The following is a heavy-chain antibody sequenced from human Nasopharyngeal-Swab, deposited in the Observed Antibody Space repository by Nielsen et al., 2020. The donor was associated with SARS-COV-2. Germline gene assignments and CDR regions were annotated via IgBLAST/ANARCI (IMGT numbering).Heavy chain of an antibody. CDR3: ASYTGDASFDS. D-gene: IGHD7-27*01. J-gene: IGHJ4*02. CDR1: GASIDSGAYD. Sequence: SETLSLTCSVSGASIDSGAYDWAWIRHHPRRGLEWIGYISGSGSTSYNPSLKSRSSLSLGASRSQFYLRLTSVTAADTAIYYCASYTGDASFDSWGQGTLVTVSS. V-gene: IGHV4-31*03. CDR2: ISGSGST.